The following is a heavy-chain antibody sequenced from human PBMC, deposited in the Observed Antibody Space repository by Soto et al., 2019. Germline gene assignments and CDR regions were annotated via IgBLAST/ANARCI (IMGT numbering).Heavy chain of an antibody. CDR1: GCTISSYA. CDR3: ARRHFDWSTRTYGAFDI. Sequence: AAVKCSFNASGCTISSYAISWVRQAPGQVLDCMGGIIPMFDTENYAQNLQGRVTITADKSTSTAFMDLTSLRYEDKDVYYCARRHFDWSTRTYGAFDIWGQGRMVNVSS. CDR2: IIPMFDTE. D-gene: IGHD3-9*01. J-gene: IGHJ3*02. V-gene: IGHV1-69*06.